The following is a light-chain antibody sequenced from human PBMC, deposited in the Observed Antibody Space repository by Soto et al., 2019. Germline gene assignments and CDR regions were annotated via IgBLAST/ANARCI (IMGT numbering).Light chain of an antibody. CDR1: SSNIGKNA. Sequence: QSVLTQPPSVSEAPRQRVTISCSGTSSNIGKNAVNWYQHLPGKAPKLLIYYDDLLPSGVSDRFSGSKSGTSASLAISGLQSDDEGDYYCAAWDDSLNVVLFGGGTKVTVL. CDR3: AAWDDSLNVVL. V-gene: IGLV1-36*01. J-gene: IGLJ3*02. CDR2: YDD.